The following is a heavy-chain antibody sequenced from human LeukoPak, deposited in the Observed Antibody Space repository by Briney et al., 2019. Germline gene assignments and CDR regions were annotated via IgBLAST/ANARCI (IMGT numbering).Heavy chain of an antibody. D-gene: IGHD5-24*01. CDR2: IDHRGDT. J-gene: IGHJ4*03. Sequence: SETLSLTCDVYGWSFSRYYWRLIRQSPGKGLEWIAEIDHRGDTNYNPSVKSRVTISVDTSKNQFSLKVRSLSAADTAVYYCARGATISETGYFDFWGQGTLVTVSS. CDR1: GWSFSRYY. CDR3: ARGATISETGYFDF. V-gene: IGHV4-34*01.